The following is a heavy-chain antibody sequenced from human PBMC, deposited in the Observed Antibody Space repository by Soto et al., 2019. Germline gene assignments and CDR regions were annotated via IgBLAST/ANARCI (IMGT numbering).Heavy chain of an antibody. Sequence: QVQLQESGPGLVKPSQTLSLTCTVSGGSLSSGGYYWRWLRQHPGKGMEWIGYIYYSGSTYYNPSPRSRVTISVDTSKNQFSLKLSSVTSADTSVYYCARDRGVYSYGFTGWFDPWGQGTLVAVSS. J-gene: IGHJ5*02. CDR2: IYYSGST. D-gene: IGHD5-18*01. CDR3: ARDRGVYSYGFTGWFDP. CDR1: GGSLSSGGYY. V-gene: IGHV4-31*03.